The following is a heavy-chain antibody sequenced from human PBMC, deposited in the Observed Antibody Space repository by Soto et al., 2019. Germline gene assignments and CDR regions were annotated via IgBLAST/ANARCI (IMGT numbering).Heavy chain of an antibody. CDR2: ISSIISYI. Sequence: GGSLRLSCAASGFTFSSYSMNWVRQAPVNGLEFVSSISSIISYIYYADSVKGRFTISRYNAKNSLYLQMNSLRAEDTAVYYCARDKSRYLEPIFDYWGQGTMVTVSS. J-gene: IGHJ4*02. V-gene: IGHV3-21*01. D-gene: IGHD3-9*01. CDR1: GFTFSSYS. CDR3: ARDKSRYLEPIFDY.